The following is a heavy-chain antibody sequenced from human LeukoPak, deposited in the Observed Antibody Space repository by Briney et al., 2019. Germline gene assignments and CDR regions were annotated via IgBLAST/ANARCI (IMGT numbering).Heavy chain of an antibody. D-gene: IGHD6-13*01. CDR1: GFTYSSYN. CDR2: IKRDGSEK. J-gene: IGHJ4*02. V-gene: IGHV3-7*01. Sequence: GGSLRLSCAASGFTYSSYNINWVRQAPGKGLEWVANIKRDGSEKYYVDSVKGQFTISRDNAKNSLYLQMNSLRTEDTAVYYCARGRGSWYGVYFDYWGQGTLVTVSS. CDR3: ARGRGSWYGVYFDY.